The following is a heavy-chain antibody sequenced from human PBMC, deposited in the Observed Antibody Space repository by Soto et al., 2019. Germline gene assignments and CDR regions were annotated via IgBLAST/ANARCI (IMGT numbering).Heavy chain of an antibody. V-gene: IGHV3-30-3*01. J-gene: IGHJ4*02. Sequence: QVQLVESGGGVVQPGRSLRLSCAASGFTFSSYAMHWVRQAPGKGLEWVAVISYDGSNKYYADSVEGRFTISRDNSKYTLYLQMNSLRPEDTAVYFCARGPGITAGRGYFDYWGQGTLVTVSS. CDR3: ARGPGITAGRGYFDY. CDR2: ISYDGSNK. D-gene: IGHD6-13*01. CDR1: GFTFSSYA.